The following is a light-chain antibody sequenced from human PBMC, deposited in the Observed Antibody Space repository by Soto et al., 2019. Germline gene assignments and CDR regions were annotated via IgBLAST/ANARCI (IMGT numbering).Light chain of an antibody. V-gene: IGKV1-12*01. J-gene: IGKJ4*01. CDR3: QQANSFPLT. CDR1: QGISSW. Sequence: DIQMTQSPSSVSASVGDRVTINCRASQGISSWLARYQQKPGKAPELLVYLASSLQSGVPSRFSGSGSGTDFTLTISSLQPEDFATYYCQQANSFPLTFGGGTKVEIK. CDR2: LAS.